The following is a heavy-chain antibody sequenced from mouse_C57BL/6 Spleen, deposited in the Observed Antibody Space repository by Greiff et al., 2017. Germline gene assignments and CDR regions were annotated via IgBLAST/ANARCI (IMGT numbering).Heavy chain of an antibody. CDR1: GFSFTSYG. J-gene: IGHJ4*01. V-gene: IGHV2-3*01. Sequence: VKLMESGPGLVAPSQTLYITCTVSGFSFTSYGVSWVRQPPGKGLEWLGVIWGDGSTNYHSALISRLSINKDNSKSQVFLKLNSLQTDDTATYYWAKRGDYYAMDYWGQGTSVTVSS. CDR2: IWGDGST. CDR3: AKRGDYYAMDY.